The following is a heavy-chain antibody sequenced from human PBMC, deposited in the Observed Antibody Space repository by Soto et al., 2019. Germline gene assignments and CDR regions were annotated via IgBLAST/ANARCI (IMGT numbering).Heavy chain of an antibody. CDR1: GYNFITDW. Sequence: GESLKISCEGSGYNFITDWIGWVRQMPGKGLEWMGIIYPGDSDTRYSPSFQGQVTISADKSISTAYLQWSSLKASDTAMYYCARHSIRGPMGGEDAFDIWGQGTMVNVSS. J-gene: IGHJ3*02. V-gene: IGHV5-51*01. CDR2: IYPGDSDT. D-gene: IGHD2-21*01. CDR3: ARHSIRGPMGGEDAFDI.